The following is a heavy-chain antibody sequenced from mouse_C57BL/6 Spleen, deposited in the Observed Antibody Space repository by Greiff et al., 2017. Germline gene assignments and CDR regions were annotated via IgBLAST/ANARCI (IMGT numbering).Heavy chain of an antibody. J-gene: IGHJ1*03. D-gene: IGHD2-5*01. Sequence: VQLQQSGAELVRPGASVKLSCTASGFNIKDDYMHWVKQRPEQGLEWIGWIDPENGDTEYASKFQGKGTITADTSSNTAYLQLSSLTSEDTAVYYCTTSSNPWYFDVWGTGTTVTVSS. CDR1: GFNIKDDY. V-gene: IGHV14-4*01. CDR3: TTSSNPWYFDV. CDR2: IDPENGDT.